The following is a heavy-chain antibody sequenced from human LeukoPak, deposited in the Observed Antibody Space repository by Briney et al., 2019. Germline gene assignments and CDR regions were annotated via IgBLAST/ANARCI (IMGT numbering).Heavy chain of an antibody. Sequence: SETLSLTCTVSGGSIGTNYWNWIRKPPGKGLEWLGYIYYTGSTSYNPSLKSRVTMSVDTSKNLFSLKLTSVTAADTAVYYCASGRGVVTAYDIWGQGTMVTVSS. J-gene: IGHJ3*02. V-gene: IGHV4-59*01. CDR1: GGSIGTNY. D-gene: IGHD2-21*02. CDR2: IYYTGST. CDR3: ASGRGVVTAYDI.